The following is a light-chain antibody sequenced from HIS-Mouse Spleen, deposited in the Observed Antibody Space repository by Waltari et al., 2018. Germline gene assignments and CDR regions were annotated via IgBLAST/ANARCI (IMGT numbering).Light chain of an antibody. V-gene: IGKV3-20*01. Sequence: EIVLTQSPGTLSLSPGEIATLSCRASQSVSSSDLAWYQQNPGQAPRLLIYGASSRATGIPDRFSGSGSGTDFTLTISRLEPEDFAVYYCQQYGSSSTFGQGTRLEIK. J-gene: IGKJ5*01. CDR3: QQYGSSST. CDR1: QSVSSSD. CDR2: GAS.